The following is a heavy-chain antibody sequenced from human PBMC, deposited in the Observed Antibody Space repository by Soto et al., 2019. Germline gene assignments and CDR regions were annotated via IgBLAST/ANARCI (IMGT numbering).Heavy chain of an antibody. D-gene: IGHD6-6*01. CDR2: IYHSGST. V-gene: IGHV4-38-2*02. J-gene: IGHJ6*02. CDR1: GYSISSGYY. Sequence: PSETLSLTCAVSGYSISSGYYLGWIRQPPGKGLEWIGSIYHSGSTYYNPSLKSRVTISVDTSKNQFSLKLSSVTAADTAVYYCARDLRVDSSSKGHYYYYGMDVWGQGTTVTVSS. CDR3: ARDLRVDSSSKGHYYYYGMDV.